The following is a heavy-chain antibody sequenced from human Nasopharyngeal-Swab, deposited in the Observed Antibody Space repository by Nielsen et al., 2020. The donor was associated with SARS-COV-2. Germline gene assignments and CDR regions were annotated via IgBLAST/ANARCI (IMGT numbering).Heavy chain of an antibody. V-gene: IGHV2-26*01. D-gene: IGHD3-22*01. CDR2: IFSNDEK. CDR3: ARAYYYDSSGCHFDY. J-gene: IGHJ4*02. Sequence: PGKALEWLAHIFSNDEKSYSTSLKSRLTISKDTSKSQVVLTMTNMDPVDTATYYCARAYYYDSSGCHFDYWGQGTLVTVSS.